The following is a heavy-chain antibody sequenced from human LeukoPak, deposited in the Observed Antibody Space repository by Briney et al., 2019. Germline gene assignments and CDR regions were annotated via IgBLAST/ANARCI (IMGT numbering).Heavy chain of an antibody. CDR1: GGSISSYY. V-gene: IGHV4-59*08. J-gene: IGHJ4*02. Sequence: PSETLSLTCTVSGGSISSYYWSWIRQPPGKGLEWIGYIYYSGSTNYNPSLKSRVTISVDTSKNQFSLKLSSVTAEDTAVYYCARQTEQWLGNNFDYWGQGTLVIVSS. D-gene: IGHD6-19*01. CDR3: ARQTEQWLGNNFDY. CDR2: IYYSGST.